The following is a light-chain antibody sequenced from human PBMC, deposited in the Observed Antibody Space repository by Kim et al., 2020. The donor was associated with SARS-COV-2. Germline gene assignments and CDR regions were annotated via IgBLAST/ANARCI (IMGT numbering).Light chain of an antibody. V-gene: IGKV3-20*01. CDR2: AAS. CDR3: QQSGGSPKYT. J-gene: IGKJ2*01. Sequence: SLGERATLSCRASQSVSSNSLAWYQQKPGQAPRLLFYAASTRATGIPDRFSGSGSGTDFTLSISRLEPEDSAVYYCQQSGGSPKYTFGQGTKLEI. CDR1: QSVSSNS.